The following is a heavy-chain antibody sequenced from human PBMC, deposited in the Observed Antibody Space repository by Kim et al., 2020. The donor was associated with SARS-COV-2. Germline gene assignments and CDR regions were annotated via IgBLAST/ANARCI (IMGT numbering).Heavy chain of an antibody. CDR1: GSTFGSYA. J-gene: IGHJ4*02. CDR3: ARRGEGPYYFDT. Sequence: GGSLRLSCAASGSTFGSYAMHWVRQAPGKELEWVANIYFDGSKQSYADSVKGRFTISRDNSKNTLFLQMNSLRGDDTAVYYCARRGEGPYYFDTWGQGTLVTVSS. CDR2: IYFDGSKQ. V-gene: IGHV3-33*01. D-gene: IGHD3-16*01.